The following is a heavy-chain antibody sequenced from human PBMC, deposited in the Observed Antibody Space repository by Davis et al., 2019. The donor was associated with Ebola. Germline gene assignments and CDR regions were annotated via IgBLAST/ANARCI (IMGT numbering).Heavy chain of an antibody. D-gene: IGHD5-24*01. CDR2: IDPRDSET. CDR1: GYSFTKYW. V-gene: IGHV5-51*01. Sequence: KVSCKGSGYSFTKYWIGWVRQMPGKGLEWMGIIDPRDSETRYNPSLQGQVTFSVDKASSTAYLQWSSLKASDTAMYYCVRRGDGYNYHFDSWGQGTRVTVSS. CDR3: VRRGDGYNYHFDS. J-gene: IGHJ4*02.